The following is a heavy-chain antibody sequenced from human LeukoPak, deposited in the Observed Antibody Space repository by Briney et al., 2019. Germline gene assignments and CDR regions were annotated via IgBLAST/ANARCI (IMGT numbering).Heavy chain of an antibody. CDR2: IYHSGST. CDR1: GGSISSGGYY. V-gene: IGHV4-30-2*01. J-gene: IGHJ4*02. D-gene: IGHD2-15*01. CDR3: ARALVGLDY. Sequence: SETLSLTCTVSGGSISSGGYYWSWIRQPPGKGLEWIGYIYHSGSTYYNPSLKSRVTISVDRSKNQFSLKLSSVTAADTAVYYCARALVGLDYWGQGTLVTVSS.